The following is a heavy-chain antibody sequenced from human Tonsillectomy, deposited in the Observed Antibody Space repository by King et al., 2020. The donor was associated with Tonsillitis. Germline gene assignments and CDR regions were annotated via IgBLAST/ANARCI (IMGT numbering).Heavy chain of an antibody. CDR1: GFTFSSYS. CDR3: ARVDGITICT. D-gene: IGHD3-10*01. CDR2: ISSSSSYI. Sequence: VQLVESGGGLVKPGGSLRLSCAASGFTFSSYSMNWVRQAPGKGLEWVSSISSSSSYIYYADSVKGRFTISRDNAKNSLYLKMNSLRAEDTAVYYCARVDGITICTWGQGTLVTVSS. J-gene: IGHJ4*02. V-gene: IGHV3-21*01.